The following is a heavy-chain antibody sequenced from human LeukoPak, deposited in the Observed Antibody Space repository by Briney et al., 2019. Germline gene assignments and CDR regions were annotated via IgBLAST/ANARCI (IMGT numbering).Heavy chain of an antibody. CDR3: ARNGYTKSWTHLDY. CDR1: SGSIRSYH. Sequence: PSETLSLTCTVSSGSIRSYHWAWIRQPAGKTLEWIGRIYTTGDSDYNPSLKSRVTMSVDTSKNQFSLNLRSVTTADTAFYYCARNGYTKSWTHLDYWGQGILLSVSS. J-gene: IGHJ4*02. CDR2: IYTTGDS. D-gene: IGHD3/OR15-3a*01. V-gene: IGHV4-4*07.